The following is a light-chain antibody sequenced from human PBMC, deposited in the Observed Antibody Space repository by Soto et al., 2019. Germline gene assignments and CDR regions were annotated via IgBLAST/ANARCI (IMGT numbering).Light chain of an antibody. J-gene: IGLJ2*01. CDR3: QSYDSSLSGVV. CDR2: GNS. CDR1: SSNIGAGYD. Sequence: QLVLTRPPSVSGAPGQRVTITCTGSSSNIGAGYDVHWYQQLPGTAPKLLIYGNSNRPSGVPDRFSGSKSGTSASLAITGLQAEDEADYYCQSYDSSLSGVVFGGGTKVTVL. V-gene: IGLV1-40*01.